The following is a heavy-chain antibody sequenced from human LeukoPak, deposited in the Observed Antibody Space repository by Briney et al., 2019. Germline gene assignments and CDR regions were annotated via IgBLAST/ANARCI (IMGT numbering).Heavy chain of an antibody. Sequence: GGSLRLSCAASGFTISKYWMTWVRQAPGKGLEWVSIVSDNGGSTYYAHSVKGRFTISRDNSKNTLYLQMNSLRAEDTAIYYCAGGSGYSRIDYWGQGALVTVSS. J-gene: IGHJ4*02. CDR2: VSDNGGST. CDR1: GFTISKYW. CDR3: AGGSGYSRIDY. D-gene: IGHD3-22*01. V-gene: IGHV3-23*01.